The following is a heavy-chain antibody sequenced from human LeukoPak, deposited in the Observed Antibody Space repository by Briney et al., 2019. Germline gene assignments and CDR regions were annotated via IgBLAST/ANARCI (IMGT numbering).Heavy chain of an antibody. CDR3: AREQMATVTGTFDY. V-gene: IGHV3-30-3*01. D-gene: IGHD5-24*01. Sequence: GGSLRLSCAASGFPFSIYTIHWVRQAPGKGLEWVAVISYDGSNKYYADSVKGRFTISRDSSKNTLYLLMNSLRAEDTAVYYCAREQMATVTGTFDYWGQGTLVTVSS. CDR1: GFPFSIYT. J-gene: IGHJ4*02. CDR2: ISYDGSNK.